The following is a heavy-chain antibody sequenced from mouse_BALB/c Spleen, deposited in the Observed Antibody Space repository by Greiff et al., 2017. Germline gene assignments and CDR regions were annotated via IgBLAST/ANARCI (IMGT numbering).Heavy chain of an antibody. D-gene: IGHD1-1*01. Sequence: EVQRVESGGDLVKPGGSLKLSCAASGFTFSSYGMSWVRQTPDKRLEWVATLSSGGSYTYYPDSVKGRFPISRDNAKNTLYLQMSSLKSEDTAMYYCASHGTTDFDYWGQGTTLTVSS. V-gene: IGHV5-6*01. CDR2: LSSGGSYT. CDR3: ASHGTTDFDY. J-gene: IGHJ2*01. CDR1: GFTFSSYG.